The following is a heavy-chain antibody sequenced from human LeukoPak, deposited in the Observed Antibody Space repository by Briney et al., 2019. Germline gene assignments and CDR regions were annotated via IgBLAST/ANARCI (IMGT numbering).Heavy chain of an antibody. D-gene: IGHD5-12*01. J-gene: IGHJ3*02. CDR2: VYYSGST. Sequence: PSETLSLTCTVYGDSISSFYWSWIRQPPGKGLEWIGYVYYSGSTNYNPSLKSRVTISVDTSKKQFSLKLSSMTAADTAVYYCARLGYKGFDIWGQGTVVTASS. V-gene: IGHV4-59*08. CDR3: ARLGYKGFDI. CDR1: GDSISSFY.